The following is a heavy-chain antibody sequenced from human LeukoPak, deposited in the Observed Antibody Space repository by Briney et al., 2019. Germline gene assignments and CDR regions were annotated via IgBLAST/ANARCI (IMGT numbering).Heavy chain of an antibody. CDR3: ARDAQGAAAADDAFDI. V-gene: IGHV1-8*01. D-gene: IGHD6-13*01. CDR1: GFTFTSYD. Sequence: GASVKVSCKASGFTFTSYDFNWVRQATGQGLEWMGWMNPNSGNTGYAQKFQGRVTMTRDTSISTAYMELSSLRSEDTAVYYCARDAQGAAAADDAFDIWGQGTVVTVSS. CDR2: MNPNSGNT. J-gene: IGHJ3*02.